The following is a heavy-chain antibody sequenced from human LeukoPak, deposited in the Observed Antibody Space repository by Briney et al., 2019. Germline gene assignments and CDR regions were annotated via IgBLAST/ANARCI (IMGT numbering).Heavy chain of an antibody. V-gene: IGHV3-7*01. CDR2: IKQDAREI. J-gene: IGHJ3*02. D-gene: IGHD2-2*01. CDR1: GFTFSSYW. CDR3: ATEVGTPAIRSAFDI. Sequence: PGGSLRLPCAASGFTFSSYWMSWVRQAPGKGLEWVANIKQDAREINYVASVEGRFTVSRDNAKNSLFLQMNSLRAEDTAVYYCATEVGTPAIRSAFDIWGQGTMVTVSS.